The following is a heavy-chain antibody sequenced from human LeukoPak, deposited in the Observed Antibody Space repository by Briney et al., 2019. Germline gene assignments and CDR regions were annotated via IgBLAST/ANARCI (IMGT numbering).Heavy chain of an antibody. J-gene: IGHJ4*02. Sequence: SETLSLTCTVSGGSISSSSYYWGWIRQPPGKGLEWIGSIYYSGSTYYNPSLKSRVTISVDTSKNQFSLKLSSVTAADTAVYYCASFSSGWYYFDYWGQGTLDTVSS. CDR2: IYYSGST. CDR1: GGSISSSSYY. D-gene: IGHD6-19*01. V-gene: IGHV4-39*01. CDR3: ASFSSGWYYFDY.